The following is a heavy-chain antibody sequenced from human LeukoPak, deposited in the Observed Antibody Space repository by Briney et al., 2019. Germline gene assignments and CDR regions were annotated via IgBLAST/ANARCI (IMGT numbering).Heavy chain of an antibody. CDR2: FIPIFRAA. V-gene: IGHV1-69*13. CDR3: ATVYSGSYYFDY. D-gene: IGHD1-26*01. J-gene: IGHJ4*02. CDR1: GGTFSSDA. Sequence: GASVKVSCKASGGTFSSDAMSWVRQAPGQGLEWVGVFIPIFRAANYAQELQGRVTITANESASAVYMELSSLRSDDTAVYYCATVYSGSYYFDYWGQGTLVTVSS.